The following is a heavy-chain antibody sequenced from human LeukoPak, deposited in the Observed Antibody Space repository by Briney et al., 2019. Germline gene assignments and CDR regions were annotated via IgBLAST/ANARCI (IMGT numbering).Heavy chain of an antibody. CDR2: ITESGGNT. J-gene: IGHJ4*02. CDR3: AKLLWFGGYHFDY. CDR1: GFSFSSSA. V-gene: IGHV3-23*01. D-gene: IGHD3-10*01. Sequence: GGSLRLSCAASGFSFSSSAMSWVRQAPGKGLEWVAAITESGGNTYYADSMKGRFTISRDNSKNTLYLQMNSLRAEDTAVYYCAKLLWFGGYHFDYWGQGTLVTVSS.